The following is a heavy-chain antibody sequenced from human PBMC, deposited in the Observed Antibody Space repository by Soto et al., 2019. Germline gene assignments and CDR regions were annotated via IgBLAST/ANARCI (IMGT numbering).Heavy chain of an antibody. V-gene: IGHV3-7*03. J-gene: IGHJ6*02. D-gene: IGHD2-2*01. CDR1: GFTFSNYW. Sequence: PGGSLRLSCAASGFTFSNYWMSWVRQAPGKGLEWVASIKQDGSEQYSVDSVKGRFTISRDNVRNSLYLQMKSLRAEDTAVYYCARCRGPNCSSRMDVWGQGTTVTV. CDR2: IKQDGSEQ. CDR3: ARCRGPNCSSRMDV.